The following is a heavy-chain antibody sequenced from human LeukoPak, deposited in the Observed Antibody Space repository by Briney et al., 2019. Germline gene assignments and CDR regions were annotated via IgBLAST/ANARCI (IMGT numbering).Heavy chain of an antibody. CDR3: ARGRYSYGRVNDAFDI. Sequence: VASVKVSCTASGYTFTSYDINWVRQATGQGLEWMGWMNPNSGNTGYAQKFQGRVTMTRNTSISTAYMELSSLRPEDTAVYYCARGRYSYGRVNDAFDIWGQGTMVTVSS. D-gene: IGHD5-18*01. CDR2: MNPNSGNT. J-gene: IGHJ3*02. CDR1: GYTFTSYD. V-gene: IGHV1-8*01.